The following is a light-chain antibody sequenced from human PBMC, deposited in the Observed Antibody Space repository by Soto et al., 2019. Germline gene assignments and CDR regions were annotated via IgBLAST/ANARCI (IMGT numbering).Light chain of an antibody. Sequence: QSALTQPPSASGSPGQSVTISCTGTSSDVGGYDYVSWYQQHPGKAPKLMIYEVSKRRSGVPDRFSGSKSGNTASLTVSGLQAEDEGDYYCTSYAGSNNVLFGGGTQLTVL. CDR2: EVS. J-gene: IGLJ2*01. V-gene: IGLV2-8*01. CDR3: TSYAGSNNVL. CDR1: SSDVGGYDY.